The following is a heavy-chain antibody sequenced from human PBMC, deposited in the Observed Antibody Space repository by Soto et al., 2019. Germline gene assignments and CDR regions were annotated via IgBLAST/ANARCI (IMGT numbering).Heavy chain of an antibody. CDR3: AKGAFIVVVVAATNWFDR. J-gene: IGHJ5*02. Sequence: EVQLLESGGGLVQPGGSLRLSCAASGFTFSSYAMSWVRQAPGKGLEWVSAISGSGGSTYYADSVKGRFTISRDNSKNTMDLQMNSLRAEDTAVYYCAKGAFIVVVVAATNWFDRWGQGTLVTVSS. D-gene: IGHD2-15*01. V-gene: IGHV3-23*01. CDR2: ISGSGGST. CDR1: GFTFSSYA.